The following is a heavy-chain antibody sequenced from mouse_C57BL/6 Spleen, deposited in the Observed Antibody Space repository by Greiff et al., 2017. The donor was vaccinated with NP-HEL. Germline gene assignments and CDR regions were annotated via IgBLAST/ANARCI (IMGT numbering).Heavy chain of an antibody. CDR2: IYPSDSET. CDR1: GYTFTSYW. J-gene: IGHJ3*01. Sequence: QVQLQQPGAELVRPGSSVKLSCKASGYTFTSYWMHWVKQGPIQGLEWIGKIYPSDSETHYNQKFKDKATLTVDKSSSTAYRQLSSLTSEDSAVYYCARYGDAYGGFADWGQGTLVTVSA. CDR3: ARYGDAYGGFAD. D-gene: IGHD1-1*01. V-gene: IGHV1-52*01.